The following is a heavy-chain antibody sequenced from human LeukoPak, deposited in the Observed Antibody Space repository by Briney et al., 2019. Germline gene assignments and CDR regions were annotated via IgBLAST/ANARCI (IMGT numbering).Heavy chain of an antibody. V-gene: IGHV1-2*02. CDR1: GYTFTGYY. CDR2: INPNSGGT. D-gene: IGHD5-24*01. CDR3: PREYGRRDGCYYNY. Sequence: GASVKVSCKASGYTFTGYYMHWVRRAPGQGLEWMGWINPNSGGTNYAQKFQGRVTMTRDTSISTAYMELSRLRYTDTAVYYCPREYGRRDGCYYNYWGQGTLLTVSS. J-gene: IGHJ4*02.